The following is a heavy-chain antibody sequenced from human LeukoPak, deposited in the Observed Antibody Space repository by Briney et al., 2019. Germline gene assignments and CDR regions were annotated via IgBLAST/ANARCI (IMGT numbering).Heavy chain of an antibody. CDR1: GDSVSSNSAA. J-gene: IGHJ3*02. D-gene: IGHD2-2*01. V-gene: IGHV6-1*01. CDR2: THYRSKWYN. Sequence: SQTLSLTCAISGDSVSSNSAAWNWIRQSPSRGLEWLGRTHYRSKWYNDYAVSVKSRITINPDTSKNQFSLQLNSVTPEDTAVYYCARVRYCSSTSCYPNAFDIWGQGTMVTVSS. CDR3: ARVRYCSSTSCYPNAFDI.